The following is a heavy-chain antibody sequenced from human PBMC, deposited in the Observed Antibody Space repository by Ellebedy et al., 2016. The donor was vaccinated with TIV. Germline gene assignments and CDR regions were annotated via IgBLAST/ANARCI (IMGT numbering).Heavy chain of an antibody. CDR3: ARDKIEGPTHYDY. D-gene: IGHD1-26*01. CDR2: IDSSGVTV. J-gene: IGHJ4*02. Sequence: GESLKISCAASGFTFSGYSMNWVRQAPGKGLEWVSYIDSSGVTVFYADSVKGRFTISRDNAKNSLYLQMNSLRDEDTAVYYCARDKIEGPTHYDYWGQGILVTVSS. V-gene: IGHV3-48*02. CDR1: GFTFSGYS.